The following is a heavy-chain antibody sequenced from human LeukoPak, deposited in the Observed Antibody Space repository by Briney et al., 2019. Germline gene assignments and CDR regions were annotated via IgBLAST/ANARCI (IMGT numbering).Heavy chain of an antibody. CDR3: ARAMGDYYYYGMDV. V-gene: IGHV1-2*02. CDR2: INPNSGGT. J-gene: IGHJ6*02. Sequence: ASVKASCKASGYTFTGYYIHWVRQAPGQGLEWMGWINPNSGGTDYAQKFQGRVTMTRDTSISTAYMELSRLRSDDTAVYYCARAMGDYYYYGMDVWGQGTTVTVSS. CDR1: GYTFTGYY. D-gene: IGHD3-16*01.